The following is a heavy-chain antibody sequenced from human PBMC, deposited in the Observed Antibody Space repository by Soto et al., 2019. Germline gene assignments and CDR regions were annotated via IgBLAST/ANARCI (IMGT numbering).Heavy chain of an antibody. CDR1: GGSISSGGYS. V-gene: IGHV4-30-2*01. Sequence: QLQLQESGSGLVKPSQTLSLTCAVSGGSISSGGYSWSWIRQPPGKGLEWIGYMYHSGSTYYNPSLKSRLTISVDRSKNQFSLKLSSVTAADTAVYYCARGDGGYFDYWGQGTLVTVSS. D-gene: IGHD3-16*01. CDR3: ARGDGGYFDY. J-gene: IGHJ4*02. CDR2: MYHSGST.